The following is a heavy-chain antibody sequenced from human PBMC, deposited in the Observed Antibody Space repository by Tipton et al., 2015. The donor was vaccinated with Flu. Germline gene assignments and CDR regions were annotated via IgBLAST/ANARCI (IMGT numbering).Heavy chain of an antibody. CDR2: INHSGST. J-gene: IGHJ4*02. Sequence: TLSLTCAVYGGSFSGYYWSWIRQPPGKGLEWIGEINHSGSTNYNPSLKSRVTISVDTSKNQFSLKLSSVTAADMAVYYCARDHDTDYFDYWGQGTLVTVSS. D-gene: IGHD3-22*01. CDR3: ARDHDTDYFDY. CDR1: GGSFSGYY. V-gene: IGHV4-34*01.